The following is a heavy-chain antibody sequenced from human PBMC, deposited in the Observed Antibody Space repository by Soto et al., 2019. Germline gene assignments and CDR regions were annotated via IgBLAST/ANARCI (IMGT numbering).Heavy chain of an antibody. CDR3: AKDIGRVVPAARIPNWYDP. Sequence: GGSLRLSCEASGIAFNDAWMNWVRQAPGKGLEWVGRIKSVTDGGTIDYADSVKGRFTISRDNSKNTLYLQMNSLRAEDTAVYYCAKDIGRVVPAARIPNWYDPWGQGTLVTVSS. CDR1: GIAFNDAW. V-gene: IGHV3-15*01. D-gene: IGHD2-2*01. J-gene: IGHJ5*02. CDR2: IKSVTDGGTI.